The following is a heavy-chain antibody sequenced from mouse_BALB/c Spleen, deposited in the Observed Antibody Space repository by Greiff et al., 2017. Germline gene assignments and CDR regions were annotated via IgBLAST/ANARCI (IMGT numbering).Heavy chain of an antibody. J-gene: IGHJ4*01. CDR1: GFTFSDYY. CDR3: AREGDGPYAMDY. CDR2: ISDGGSYT. V-gene: IGHV5-4*02. Sequence: VQLKESGGGLVKPGGSLKLSCAASGFTFSDYYMYWVRQTPEKRLEWVATISDGGSYTYYPDSVKGRFTISRDNAKNNLYLQMSSLKSEDTAMYYCAREGDGPYAMDYWGQGTSVTVSS. D-gene: IGHD2-3*01.